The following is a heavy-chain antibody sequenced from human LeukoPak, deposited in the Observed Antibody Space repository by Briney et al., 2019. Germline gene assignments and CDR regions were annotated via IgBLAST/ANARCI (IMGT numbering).Heavy chain of an antibody. CDR2: ISSSSSYI. D-gene: IGHD3-22*01. V-gene: IGHV3-21*01. CDR3: ASYDSSGYYSKPYYYYGMDV. Sequence: SGGSLRLSCAASGFTFSSYSMNWVRQAPGKGLEWVSSISSSSSYIYYADSVKGRFTISRDNAKNSLYLQMNSLRAEDTAVYYCASYDSSGYYSKPYYYYGMDVWGQGTTVTVSS. J-gene: IGHJ6*02. CDR1: GFTFSSYS.